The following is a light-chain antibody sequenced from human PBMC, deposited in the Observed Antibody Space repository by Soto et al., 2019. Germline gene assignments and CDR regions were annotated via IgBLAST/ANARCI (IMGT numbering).Light chain of an antibody. Sequence: QSALTQPASVSGSPGQSINISCTGTSSDIGSYDVVSWYQQHPGKAPKLMIYEVSKGPSGVSNRFSGSKSGNTASLTISGLQAEDEAHYYCCSYAGSSTLVFGGGTKVTVL. V-gene: IGLV2-23*02. CDR3: CSYAGSSTLV. CDR1: SSDIGSYDV. J-gene: IGLJ3*02. CDR2: EVS.